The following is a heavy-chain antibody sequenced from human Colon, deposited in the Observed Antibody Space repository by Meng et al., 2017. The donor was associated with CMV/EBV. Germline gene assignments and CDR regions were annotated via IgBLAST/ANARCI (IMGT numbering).Heavy chain of an antibody. V-gene: IGHV3-11*01. D-gene: IGHD5-12*01. Sequence: GGSLRLSCAASGFTFSDYYMSWIRQAPGKGLEWVSSISSSGSTIYYADSVKGRFTISRDNDKNSLYLQMNSLRAEDTAVYYCARDKRAYSGYDPLSDWGQGTLVTVSS. CDR2: ISSSGSTI. CDR1: GFTFSDYY. CDR3: ARDKRAYSGYDPLSD. J-gene: IGHJ1*01.